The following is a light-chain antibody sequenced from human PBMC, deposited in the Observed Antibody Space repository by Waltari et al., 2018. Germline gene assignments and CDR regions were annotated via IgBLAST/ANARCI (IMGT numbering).Light chain of an antibody. J-gene: IGLJ3*02. Sequence: QSVLTQPPSVSGAPGQRVTISCTGSSSNIGAGYDVPWYQQLPGTAPKLLIYGNCNRPSGVPDRFSGSKSGTSASLAITGLQAEDEADYYCAAWDHSLSGRVFGGGTKLTVL. CDR3: AAWDHSLSGRV. CDR1: SSNIGAGYD. V-gene: IGLV1-40*01. CDR2: GNC.